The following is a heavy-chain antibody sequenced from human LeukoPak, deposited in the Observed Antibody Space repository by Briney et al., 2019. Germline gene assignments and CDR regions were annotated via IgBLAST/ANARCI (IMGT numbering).Heavy chain of an antibody. Sequence: GASVKVSCKASGYTFTSYYIHWVRQAPGQGLEWMGIINPSGGSTSYAQSLQGRVTMTRDTSTSTVYMELSSLRSEDTAVYHCARDGAAAGNLGLYYFDYWGQGTLVTVSS. CDR3: ARDGAAAGNLGLYYFDY. CDR1: GYTFTSYY. J-gene: IGHJ4*02. D-gene: IGHD6-13*01. CDR2: INPSGGST. V-gene: IGHV1-46*01.